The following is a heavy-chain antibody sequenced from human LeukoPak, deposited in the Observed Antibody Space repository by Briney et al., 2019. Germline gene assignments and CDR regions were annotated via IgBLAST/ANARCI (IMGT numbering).Heavy chain of an antibody. D-gene: IGHD2/OR15-2a*01. CDR1: GFSFSSYS. CDR3: ARDYVYAFDY. Sequence: GGSLRLSCAASGFSFSSYSINWVCQAPGKGLEWVSYISGDGNAEHYTDSVKGRFTISRDNAKNALYLQMNSLRAEDTAVYFCARDYVYAFDYWGQGTLVTVSS. J-gene: IGHJ4*02. CDR2: ISGDGNAE. V-gene: IGHV3-48*01.